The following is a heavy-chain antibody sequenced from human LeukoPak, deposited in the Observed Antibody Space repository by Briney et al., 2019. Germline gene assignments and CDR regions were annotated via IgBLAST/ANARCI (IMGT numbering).Heavy chain of an antibody. D-gene: IGHD1-26*01. V-gene: IGHV5-51*01. Sequence: GESLKISCKGSGYSFTSYGIGWVRQMPGKGLEWMGIIYPGDSDTRYSPSFQGQVTISADKSISTAYLQRSSLKASDTAKYYCARQAPRIVGARPIYYYYGMDVWGQGTTVTVSS. J-gene: IGHJ6*02. CDR2: IYPGDSDT. CDR3: ARQAPRIVGARPIYYYYGMDV. CDR1: GYSFTSYG.